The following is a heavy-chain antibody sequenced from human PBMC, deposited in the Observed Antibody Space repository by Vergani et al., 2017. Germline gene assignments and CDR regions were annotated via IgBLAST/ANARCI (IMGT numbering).Heavy chain of an antibody. CDR1: GFSFNTYW. CDR3: VRTEYCTGIACNTRFDS. D-gene: IGHD2-8*02. V-gene: IGHV3-74*03. J-gene: IGHJ5*01. CDR2: IDEYGNRA. Sequence: EVQLVESGGGSVQSGGSLRLSCVASGFSFNTYWMHWVRQVPGKGLMWVARIDEYGNRATYGDFETGRFTSRDNAKNTVFLQMNNLRADDAGVYYCVRTEYCTGIACNTRFDSWGQGALVTVSS.